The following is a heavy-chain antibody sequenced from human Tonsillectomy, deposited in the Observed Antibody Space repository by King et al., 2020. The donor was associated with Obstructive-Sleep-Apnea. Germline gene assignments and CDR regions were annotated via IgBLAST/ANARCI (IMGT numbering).Heavy chain of an antibody. CDR3: ATYGDYPGSSFDY. J-gene: IGHJ4*02. V-gene: IGHV3-30*04. CDR1: GFTFSTYE. Sequence: VQLVESGGGVVQPGRSLRLSCAASGFTFSTYEMHWVREAPGKGLEWVAVISYDGSDKYYADSVKGRFTIARDNSKNTLSLHMNSLTTEDTAVFYCATYGDYPGSSFDYWGQGTLVTVSS. CDR2: ISYDGSDK. D-gene: IGHD4-17*01.